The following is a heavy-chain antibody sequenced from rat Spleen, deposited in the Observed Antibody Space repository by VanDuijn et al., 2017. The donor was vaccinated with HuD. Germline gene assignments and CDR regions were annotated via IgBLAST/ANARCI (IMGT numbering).Heavy chain of an antibody. D-gene: IGHD1-12*02. CDR3: SRDNFDGTYYYGFAY. J-gene: IGHJ3*01. CDR1: GFTFSRYW. CDR2: ISSEGVNT. Sequence: EVQLVESGGGLVQPGRSLKLSCAASGFTFSRYWMYWVRQAPGKGLEWVSSISSEGVNTYYPDSVKGRFTISRDNAKTTLYLQMNSLRSEDTATYYCSRDNFDGTYYYGFAYWGQGTLVTVSS. V-gene: IGHV5-58*01.